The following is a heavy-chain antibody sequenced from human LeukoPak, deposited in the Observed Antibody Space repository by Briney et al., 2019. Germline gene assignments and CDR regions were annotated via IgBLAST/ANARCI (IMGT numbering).Heavy chain of an antibody. CDR2: INHSGST. CDR3: ARGLEGGYDILTGYHYFDY. J-gene: IGHJ4*02. Sequence: SETLSLTCAVYGGSLSGYYWSWIRQPPGKGREWIGEINHSGSTNYNPSLKSRVTISVDTSKNQFSLKLSSVTAADTAVYYCARGLEGGYDILTGYHYFDYWGQGTLVTVSS. V-gene: IGHV4-34*01. CDR1: GGSLSGYY. D-gene: IGHD3-9*01.